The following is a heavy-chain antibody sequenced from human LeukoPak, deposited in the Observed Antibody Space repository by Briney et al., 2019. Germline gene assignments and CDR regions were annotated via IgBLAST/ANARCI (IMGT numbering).Heavy chain of an antibody. CDR3: ARHPQAYQLLSRGIDY. CDR2: IYYSGST. D-gene: IGHD2-2*01. V-gene: IGHV4-39*01. CDR1: GGSISSSSCY. Sequence: PSETLSLTCTVSGGSISSSSCYWGWIRQPPGKGLEWIGSIYYSGSTYYNPSLKSRVTISVDTSKNQFSLKLSSVTAADTAVYYCARHPQAYQLLSRGIDYWGQGTLVTVSS. J-gene: IGHJ4*02.